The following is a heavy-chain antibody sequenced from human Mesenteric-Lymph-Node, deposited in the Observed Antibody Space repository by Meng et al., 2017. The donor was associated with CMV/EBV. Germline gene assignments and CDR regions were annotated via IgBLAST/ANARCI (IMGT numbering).Heavy chain of an antibody. Sequence: ASVKVSCKASGYTFTSYGISWVRQAPGQGLEWMGWISAYNGNTNYAQKLQGRVTMTRDTSISTAYMEVTRLTSDDTAVYYCARGGDRGEEDFWGQGTLVTVSS. CDR1: GYTFTSYG. CDR2: ISAYNGNT. CDR3: ARGGDRGEEDF. J-gene: IGHJ4*02. V-gene: IGHV1-18*01. D-gene: IGHD2-21*01.